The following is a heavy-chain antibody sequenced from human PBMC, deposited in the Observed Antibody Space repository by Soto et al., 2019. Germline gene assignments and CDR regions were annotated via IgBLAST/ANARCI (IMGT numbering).Heavy chain of an antibody. V-gene: IGHV3-30*18. CDR2: ISYDGSNK. J-gene: IGHJ6*02. CDR1: GFTFRNYA. D-gene: IGHD2-21*02. CDR3: AKVYSGGDCFPPSGMDV. Sequence: QVQLVESGGGVVQPGRSLRLSCAASGFTFRNYAMHWVRQAPGKGLEWVALISYDGSNKYYADSVKGRFTISRDTSRNTLYLQMNSLRTEDTAVYYCAKVYSGGDCFPPSGMDVWGHGTTVTVSS.